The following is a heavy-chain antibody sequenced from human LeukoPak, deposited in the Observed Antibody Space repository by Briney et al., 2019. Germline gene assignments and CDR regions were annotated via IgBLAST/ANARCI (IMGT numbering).Heavy chain of an antibody. J-gene: IGHJ3*02. CDR2: XYQXXIT. Sequence: TXXLTCAVSXXXXXXXXYSXSXIRQXXGXXXXXXXXXYQXXITYYNPSLKSRVTISVDRSKNQFSLKLSSVTAADTAVYYCARRVNIVVVTASAPTDAFDIWGQGTMVTVSS. CDR1: XXXXXXXXYS. D-gene: IGHD2-21*02. CDR3: ARRVNIVVVTASAPTDAFDI. V-gene: IGHV4-30-2*01.